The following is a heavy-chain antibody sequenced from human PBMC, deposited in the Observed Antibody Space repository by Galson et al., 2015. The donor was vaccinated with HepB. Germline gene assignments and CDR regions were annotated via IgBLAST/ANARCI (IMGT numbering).Heavy chain of an antibody. J-gene: IGHJ4*02. CDR1: RFSFSSYY. CDR2: ISSSGNYI. CDR3: ARDQEMDY. Sequence: SLRLSCAASRFSFSSYYKNWVRQAPGKGLQWVSSISSSGNYIYFADSVRGRFTISRDNAKNSLYLQMNSLRAEDTAVYYCARDQEMDYWGQGTLVTVSS. V-gene: IGHV3-21*01.